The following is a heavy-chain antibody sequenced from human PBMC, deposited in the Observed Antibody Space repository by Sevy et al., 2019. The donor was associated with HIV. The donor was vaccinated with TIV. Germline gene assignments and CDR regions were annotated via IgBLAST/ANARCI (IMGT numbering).Heavy chain of an antibody. CDR2: ISSSSTYL. Sequence: GGSLRLSCAASGFTFSIYTMNWVRQAPGKGLEWVSSISSSSTYLYYAASVRGRFTISRDNAKNSLYLQMHSLRAEDTAVYYCASGSLDSTGYPFDYWGQGTLVTVSS. D-gene: IGHD3-22*01. CDR3: ASGSLDSTGYPFDY. V-gene: IGHV3-21*01. CDR1: GFTFSIYT. J-gene: IGHJ4*02.